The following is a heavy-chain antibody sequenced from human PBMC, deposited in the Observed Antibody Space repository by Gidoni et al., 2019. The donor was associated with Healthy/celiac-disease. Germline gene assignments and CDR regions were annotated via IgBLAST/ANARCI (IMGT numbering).Heavy chain of an antibody. D-gene: IGHD4-17*01. CDR1: GASISSSSYS. Sequence: QLQLQESGPGLVKPSETLSLTCTVSGASISSSSYSWGWFRQPPGKGLEWIGSIYYSGSTYYNPSLKSRVTISVDTSKNQFSLKLSSVTAADTAVYYCARYPQPDYGDSRYYYYYYGMDVWGQGTTVTVSS. CDR2: IYYSGST. J-gene: IGHJ6*02. CDR3: ARYPQPDYGDSRYYYYYYGMDV. V-gene: IGHV4-39*01.